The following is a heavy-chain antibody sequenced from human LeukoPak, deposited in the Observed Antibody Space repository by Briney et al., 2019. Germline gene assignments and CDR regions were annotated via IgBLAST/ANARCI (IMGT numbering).Heavy chain of an antibody. CDR3: TTRRQDGW. Sequence: KSGGSLRLSCVASGFTFSDAWMSWVRQAPGKGLEWVGRIKSKIDGGTIDYAAPVKGRFTISRDDSRNTLYLQMNSLKTEDTAVYHCTTRRQDGWWGQGTLVTVSS. CDR1: GFTFSDAW. CDR2: IKSKIDGGTI. V-gene: IGHV3-15*01. J-gene: IGHJ4*02. D-gene: IGHD2-15*01.